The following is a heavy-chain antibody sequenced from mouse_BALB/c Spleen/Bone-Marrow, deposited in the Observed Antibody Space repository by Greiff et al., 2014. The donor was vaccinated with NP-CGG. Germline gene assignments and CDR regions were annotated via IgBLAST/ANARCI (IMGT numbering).Heavy chain of an antibody. CDR2: ISSGSSTI. Sequence: VQLKESGGGLVQPGGSRKLSCAASGFTFSSFGMHWVRQAPEKGLEWVAYISSGSSTIYYADTVKGRFPISRDNPKNTLFLQMTSLRSEDTAMYYCAAITTVVARYAMDYWGQGTSVTVSS. D-gene: IGHD1-1*01. J-gene: IGHJ4*01. CDR1: GFTFSSFG. V-gene: IGHV5-17*02. CDR3: AAITTVVARYAMDY.